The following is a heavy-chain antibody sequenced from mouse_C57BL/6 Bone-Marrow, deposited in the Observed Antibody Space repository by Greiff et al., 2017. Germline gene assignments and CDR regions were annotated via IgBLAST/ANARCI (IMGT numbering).Heavy chain of an antibody. Sequence: EVKLLESGGGLVQPGGSLSLSCAASGFTFTDYYMSWVRQPPGKALEWLGFIKNNANGYTTEYSSSVKGRFTISRDNYQSILYLQMNALRAEDSATYYCARYTIYDGYYDYAMDYWGQGTSVTVSS. CDR1: GFTFTDYY. J-gene: IGHJ4*01. CDR2: IKNNANGYTT. V-gene: IGHV7-3*01. D-gene: IGHD2-3*01. CDR3: ARYTIYDGYYDYAMDY.